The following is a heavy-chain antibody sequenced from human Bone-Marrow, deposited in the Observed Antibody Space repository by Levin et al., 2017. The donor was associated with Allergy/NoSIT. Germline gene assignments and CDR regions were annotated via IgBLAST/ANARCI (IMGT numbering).Heavy chain of an antibody. CDR1: GFTFTDYA. Sequence: QPGGSLRLSCAASGFTFTDYAMHWVRQAPGKGLEWVAVISDDGTKKYYAESLKGRFAVSRDNSKNTVYLHMDSLRPDDSALYFCARDHVLANIPLVRAPDYWGQGTLVSVSS. V-gene: IGHV3-30*09. CDR2: ISDDGTKK. D-gene: IGHD3-10*01. CDR3: ARDHVLANIPLVRAPDY. J-gene: IGHJ4*02.